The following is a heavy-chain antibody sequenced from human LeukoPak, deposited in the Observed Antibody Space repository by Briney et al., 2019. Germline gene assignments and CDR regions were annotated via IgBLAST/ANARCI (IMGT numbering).Heavy chain of an antibody. CDR2: IYPGDSDT. V-gene: IGHV5-51*01. CDR1: GYSFTNYW. Sequence: GESLKISCKGSGYSFTNYWIGWVRQMPGKGLEWTGIIYPGDSDTRYSPSFQGQVTISADKSISTAYLQWSSLKASDTAMYYCVRRGYSRSSPWVDPWGQGTLVSVSS. J-gene: IGHJ5*02. CDR3: VRRGYSRSSPWVDP. D-gene: IGHD6-6*01.